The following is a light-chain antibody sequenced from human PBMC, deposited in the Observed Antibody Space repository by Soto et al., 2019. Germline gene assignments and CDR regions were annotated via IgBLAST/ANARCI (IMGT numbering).Light chain of an antibody. Sequence: KMKQSASSLSASVEDSLTITCLASQYISTYLNWYQQKPGKAPKLLIYGASNLQSGVPSRFSGSGSGTEFSLTISSLQAEDFATYYCLQSYSTPITFGQGTRLEI. CDR2: GAS. J-gene: IGKJ5*01. CDR3: LQSYSTPIT. CDR1: QYISTY. V-gene: IGKV1-39*01.